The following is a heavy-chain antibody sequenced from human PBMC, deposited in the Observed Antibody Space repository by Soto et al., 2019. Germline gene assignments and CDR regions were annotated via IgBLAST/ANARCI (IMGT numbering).Heavy chain of an antibody. CDR2: ISAYNGST. V-gene: IGHV1-18*01. J-gene: IGHJ3*02. D-gene: IGHD3-16*01. Sequence: ASVEVSCKASGYTFTSYGISWVRQAPGQGLEWMGWISAYNGSTNYAQKLQGRVTMTTDTSTSTAYMELRSLRSDDTAVYYCARGQRGLSHDAFDIWGQGTMVTVSS. CDR3: ARGQRGLSHDAFDI. CDR1: GYTFTSYG.